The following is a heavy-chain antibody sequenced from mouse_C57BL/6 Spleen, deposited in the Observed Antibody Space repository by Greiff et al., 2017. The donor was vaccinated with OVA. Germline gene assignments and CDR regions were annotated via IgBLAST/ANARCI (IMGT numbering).Heavy chain of an antibody. Sequence: VQLQPSGAELVSPGASVTLSCKASGYTFTDYEMHWVKQTPVHGLEWIGAIDPETGGTAYNQKFKGKAILTADRSSSTAYMELRSLTSVDSAVYYCTPFAYWGQGTLVTVSA. J-gene: IGHJ3*01. CDR1: GYTFTDYE. V-gene: IGHV1-15*01. CDR3: TPFAY. CDR2: IDPETGGT.